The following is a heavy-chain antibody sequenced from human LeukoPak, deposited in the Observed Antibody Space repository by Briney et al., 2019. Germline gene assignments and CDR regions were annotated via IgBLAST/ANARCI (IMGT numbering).Heavy chain of an antibody. CDR2: ISAYNGNT. CDR3: ARDKAVTTELTQYFQH. Sequence: GASVKVSCKASDYTFASHGFSWVRQAPGQGLEWIGWISAYNGNTAYAQKLQARVTMTTDTSTSTAYMELRSLTSDDTAVYYCARDKAVTTELTQYFQHWGQGTLVTVSS. J-gene: IGHJ1*01. CDR1: DYTFASHG. V-gene: IGHV1-18*01. D-gene: IGHD4-11*01.